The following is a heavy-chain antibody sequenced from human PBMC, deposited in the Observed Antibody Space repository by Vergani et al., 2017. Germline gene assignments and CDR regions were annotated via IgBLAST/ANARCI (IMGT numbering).Heavy chain of an antibody. CDR3: ARGGPSVYYDSSGFPKWFDP. V-gene: IGHV4-59*01. CDR2: IYYSGSS. D-gene: IGHD3-22*01. Sequence: QVQLQESGPGLVKSSETLSLTCTVSGSPISRYYWSWIPPPPGKGLEWIGFIYYSGSSNSNPSLRSRVTISVDTSKDQFSLKLSAVTAADTAVYYCARGGPSVYYDSSGFPKWFDPWGQGTLVTVSS. J-gene: IGHJ5*02. CDR1: GSPISRYY.